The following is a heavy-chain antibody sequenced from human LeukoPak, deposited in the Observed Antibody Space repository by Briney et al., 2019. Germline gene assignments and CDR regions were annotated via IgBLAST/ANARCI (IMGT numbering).Heavy chain of an antibody. V-gene: IGHV4-59*01. D-gene: IGHD6-19*01. Sequence: PSETLSLTCTVSGGSISFYYWSWIRQPPGKGLEWIGYIHYTGTANYNPSLQSRVIISVDTSKNQFSLKLNSVTAADTAVYYCAREDCSNGCRAFDYWGQRISVTVSS. J-gene: IGHJ4*02. CDR1: GGSISFYY. CDR2: IHYTGTA. CDR3: AREDCSNGCRAFDY.